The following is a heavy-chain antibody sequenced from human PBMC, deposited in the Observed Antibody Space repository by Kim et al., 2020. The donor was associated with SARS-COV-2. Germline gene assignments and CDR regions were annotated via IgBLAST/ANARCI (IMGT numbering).Heavy chain of an antibody. CDR1: GFTFSNYW. D-gene: IGHD3-3*01. Sequence: GGSLRLSCAASGFTFSNYWMHWVRQVPGKGLVWVSRINSDGSSTNYADSVKGRFTISRDNAKNTLYLQMNSLRAEDTAVYYCASLRVEWLLSSQFYMDVWGKGTTVTVSS. CDR3: ASLRVEWLLSSQFYMDV. V-gene: IGHV3-74*01. CDR2: INSDGSST. J-gene: IGHJ6*03.